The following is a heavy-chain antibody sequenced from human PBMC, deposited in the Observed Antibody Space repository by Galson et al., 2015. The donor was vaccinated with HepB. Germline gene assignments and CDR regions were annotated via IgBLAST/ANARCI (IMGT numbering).Heavy chain of an antibody. J-gene: IGHJ5*02. CDR3: ARDGGSSAIDP. Sequence: SLRLSCAASGFTFSSYGMHWVRQAPGKGLEWVAVIWYDGSNKYYADSVKGRFTISRDNSKNTLYLQMNSLRAEDTAVYYCARDGGSSAIDPWGQGTLVTVSS. D-gene: IGHD1-26*01. V-gene: IGHV3-33*08. CDR2: IWYDGSNK. CDR1: GFTFSSYG.